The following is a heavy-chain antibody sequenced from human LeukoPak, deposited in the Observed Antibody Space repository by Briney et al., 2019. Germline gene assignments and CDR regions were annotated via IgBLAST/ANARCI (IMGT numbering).Heavy chain of an antibody. V-gene: IGHV3-23*01. J-gene: IGHJ4*02. CDR1: GFTFSGYA. CDR2: ISDSSETI. CDR3: ARHVYSVLNYFDY. Sequence: PGGSLRLSCAASGFTFSGYAMGWVRQAPGKGLEWVSVISDSSETIYYADSVKGRFTISRDKSKNTLYLQVNSLRAEDTAIYFCARHVYSVLNYFDYWGQGTLVTVSS. D-gene: IGHD5/OR15-5a*01.